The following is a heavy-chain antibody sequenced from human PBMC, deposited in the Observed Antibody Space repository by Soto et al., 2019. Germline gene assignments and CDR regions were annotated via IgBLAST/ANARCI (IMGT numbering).Heavy chain of an antibody. D-gene: IGHD3-3*01. CDR1: GGSVDSNRYY. CDR3: ARLPFTIFGVVNYYYYGMDV. CDR2: IFYTGST. Sequence: SETLSLTCTVSGGSVDSNRYYWAWIRQPPGKGLEWIGSIFYTGSTYYSPSLKGRLIISVDPSKNQFSLKLTSVTAADMAMYYCARLPFTIFGVVNYYYYGMDVWGQGTTVTVSS. J-gene: IGHJ6*02. V-gene: IGHV4-39*01.